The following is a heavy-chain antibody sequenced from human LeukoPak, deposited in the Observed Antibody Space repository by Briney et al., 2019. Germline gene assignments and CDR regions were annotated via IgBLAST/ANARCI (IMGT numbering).Heavy chain of an antibody. Sequence: SETLSLTCTVSGGSISRYYWSWIRQPAGKGLEWIGRIYTGGTTNYSSTLKSRVTMSVDTSKNHCSLKVSSVTAADTTVYYDARAAIGYYMDVWGKGTTVTVSS. CDR3: ARAAIGYYMDV. V-gene: IGHV4-4*07. CDR2: IYTGGTT. D-gene: IGHD2-21*01. CDR1: GGSISRYY. J-gene: IGHJ6*03.